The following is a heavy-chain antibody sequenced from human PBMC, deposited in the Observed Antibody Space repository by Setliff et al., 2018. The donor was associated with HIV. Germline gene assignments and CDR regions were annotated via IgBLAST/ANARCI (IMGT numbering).Heavy chain of an antibody. Sequence: SETLSLTCTVSGGSISGYYWSWIRQPPGKGLEWIGYLYYSGSTNYNPSLKSRVTISVDTSKNQFSLKLSSVTAADTAVYYCARGADYYDSTGYYTFDYWGQGTLVTVSS. J-gene: IGHJ4*02. CDR2: LYYSGST. CDR1: GGSISGYY. CDR3: ARGADYYDSTGYYTFDY. V-gene: IGHV4-59*01. D-gene: IGHD3-22*01.